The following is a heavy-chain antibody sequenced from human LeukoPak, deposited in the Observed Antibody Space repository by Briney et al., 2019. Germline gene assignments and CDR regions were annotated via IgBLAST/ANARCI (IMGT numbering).Heavy chain of an antibody. CDR3: ARDSDSSGWLTPVGAFDI. CDR2: INPNSGGT. J-gene: IGHJ3*02. CDR1: GYTFTGYY. D-gene: IGHD3-22*01. Sequence: ASVKVSCKASGYTFTGYYMHWVRQAPGQGLEWMGWINPNSGGTNYAQKFQGRVTMTRDTSISTAYMELSRLRSDDTAVYYCARDSDSSGWLTPVGAFDIWGQGTMVTVSS. V-gene: IGHV1-2*02.